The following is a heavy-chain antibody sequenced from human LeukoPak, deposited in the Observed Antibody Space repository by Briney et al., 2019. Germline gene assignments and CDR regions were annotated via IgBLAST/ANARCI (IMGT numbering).Heavy chain of an antibody. J-gene: IGHJ4*02. CDR1: GFTFSSYA. D-gene: IGHD6-13*01. V-gene: IGHV3-30-3*01. CDR3: ARDVTVTQEGYTSSWYGVFDS. Sequence: PGGSLRLSCAASGFTFSSYAMHWVRQTPGKGLEWVAVISYDGSNKYYADSVKGRFTISRDNSKNTLYLQMNSLRAEDTAVYYCARDVTVTQEGYTSSWYGVFDSWGQGTLVTVSS. CDR2: ISYDGSNK.